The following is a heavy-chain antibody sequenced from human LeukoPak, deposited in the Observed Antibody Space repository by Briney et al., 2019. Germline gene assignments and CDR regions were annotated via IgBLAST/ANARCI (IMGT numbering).Heavy chain of an antibody. CDR3: ARSELRYFDWLFYFDY. CDR2: IYPGDSDT. J-gene: IGHJ4*02. Sequence: GESLKISCKGSGYRFTSYWIGWVRQMPGKGLEWMGIIYPGDSDTRYSPSFQGQVTISADKSISTAYLQWSSLKASDTAMYYCARSELRYFDWLFYFDYWGQGTLVTVSS. D-gene: IGHD3-9*01. CDR1: GYRFTSYW. V-gene: IGHV5-51*01.